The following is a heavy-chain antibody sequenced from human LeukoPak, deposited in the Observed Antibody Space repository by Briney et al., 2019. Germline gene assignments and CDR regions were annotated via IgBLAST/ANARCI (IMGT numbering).Heavy chain of an antibody. CDR2: ISGSGGST. CDR1: GFTFSSYG. Sequence: GGSLRLSCAASGFTFSSYGMSCVRQAPGKGLEWVSAISGSGGSTYYADSVKGRFTISRDNSKNTLYLQMNSLRAEDTAVYYCARIYYDSSGPRGYLDYWGQGTLVTVSS. V-gene: IGHV3-23*01. D-gene: IGHD3-22*01. J-gene: IGHJ4*02. CDR3: ARIYYDSSGPRGYLDY.